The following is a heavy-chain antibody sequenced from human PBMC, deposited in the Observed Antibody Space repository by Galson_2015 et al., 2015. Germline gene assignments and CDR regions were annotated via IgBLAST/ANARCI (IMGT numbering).Heavy chain of an antibody. CDR3: ARGDYYDFWSDAFDI. CDR1: GDSVSSNSAA. V-gene: IGHV6-1*01. D-gene: IGHD3-3*01. J-gene: IGHJ3*02. Sequence: CAISGDSVSSNSAAWNWIRQSPSRGLEWLGRTYYRSKWYNDYAVSVKSRITINPDTSKNQFSLQLNSVTPEDTAVYYCARGDYYDFWSDAFDIWGQGTMVTVSS. CDR2: TYYRSKWYN.